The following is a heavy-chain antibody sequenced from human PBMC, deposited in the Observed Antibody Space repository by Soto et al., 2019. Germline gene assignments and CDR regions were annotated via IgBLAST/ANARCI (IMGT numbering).Heavy chain of an antibody. D-gene: IGHD2-2*01. CDR3: ARGPSSLTRFDY. CDR2: ISYDGSNK. CDR1: GFTFSSYA. J-gene: IGHJ4*02. Sequence: GGSVRLSXADSGFTFSSYAMHWVRQAPGKGLDWVAVISYDGSNKYYADSVEGRFTISRDNSKNTLYLQMNSLRAEDTAVYYCARGPSSLTRFDYWGQGTLVTVSS. V-gene: IGHV3-30-3*01.